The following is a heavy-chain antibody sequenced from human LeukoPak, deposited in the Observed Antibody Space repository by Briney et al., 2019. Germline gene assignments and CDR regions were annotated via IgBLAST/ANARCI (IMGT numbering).Heavy chain of an antibody. Sequence: GGSLRLSCAASGFTFSSYEMNWVRQAPGKGLEWVSYISSSGSTIYYADSVKGRFTISRDNAKNSLYLQMNSLRAEDTAVYCCARDQGQLDYYDSSGGGYWGQGTLVTVSS. V-gene: IGHV3-48*03. CDR3: ARDQGQLDYYDSSGGGY. J-gene: IGHJ4*02. D-gene: IGHD3-22*01. CDR2: ISSSGSTI. CDR1: GFTFSSYE.